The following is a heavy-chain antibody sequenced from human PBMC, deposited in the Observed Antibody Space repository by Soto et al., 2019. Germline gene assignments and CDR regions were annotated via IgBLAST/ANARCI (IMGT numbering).Heavy chain of an antibody. J-gene: IGHJ5*02. V-gene: IGHV4-34*01. D-gene: IGHD2-15*01. Sequence: QVQLQQWGAGLLKPSETLSLTCAVYGGSFSSYYWSWIRQPPGKGLEWIGEINHSGSTNYNPSLKSRVTISVXXSXPXXSLKLSSVTAADTAVYYCARGGYCSGGSCYRWFDPWGQGTLVTVSS. CDR3: ARGGYCSGGSCYRWFDP. CDR2: INHSGST. CDR1: GGSFSSYY.